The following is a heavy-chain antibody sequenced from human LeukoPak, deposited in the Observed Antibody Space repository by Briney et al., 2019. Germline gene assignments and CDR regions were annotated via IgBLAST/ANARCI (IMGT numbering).Heavy chain of an antibody. CDR1: GFTFSSYS. CDR2: ISSSSSYI. J-gene: IGHJ4*02. Sequence: KPGGSLRLSCAASGFTFSSYSMNWVRQAPGKGLEWVSSISSSSSYIYYADSVKGRFTISRDNAKNSLYLQMNSLRAEDTAVYYCARSFTDGPLIGYWGQGTLVTVSS. D-gene: IGHD2-8*01. CDR3: ARSFTDGPLIGY. V-gene: IGHV3-21*01.